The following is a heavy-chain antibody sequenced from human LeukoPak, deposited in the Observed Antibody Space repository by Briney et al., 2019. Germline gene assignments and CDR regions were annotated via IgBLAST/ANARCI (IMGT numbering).Heavy chain of an antibody. CDR1: GYTFTSYG. CDR3: ARDRKVSYYYDSSGYLHY. D-gene: IGHD3-22*01. V-gene: IGHV1-18*01. CDR2: ISAYNGNT. Sequence: GASVKVSCKASGYTFTSYGISWVRQAPGQGLEWMGWISAYNGNTNYAQKLQGRVTMTTDTSTSTAYMELRSLRSDDTAVYYCARDRKVSYYYDSSGYLHYWGQGTLVTVSS. J-gene: IGHJ4*02.